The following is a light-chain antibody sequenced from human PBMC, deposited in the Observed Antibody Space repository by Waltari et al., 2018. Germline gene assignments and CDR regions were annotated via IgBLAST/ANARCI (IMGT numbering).Light chain of an antibody. V-gene: IGKV3-15*01. CDR3: QQYNSWPRT. Sequence: EVMITQSPATLSVSPGERATLSCRASQSGSSDLAWSQQKAGQAPRPLIYAASTRATGIPARFSGSGSGTEFTLTISSLQSEDFAVYYCQQYNSWPRTFGLGTKVETK. CDR2: AAS. J-gene: IGKJ1*01. CDR1: QSGSSD.